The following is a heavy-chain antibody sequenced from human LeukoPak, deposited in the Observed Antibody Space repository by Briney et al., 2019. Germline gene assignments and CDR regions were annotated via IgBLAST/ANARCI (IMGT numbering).Heavy chain of an antibody. CDR1: GFTFDDYA. J-gene: IGHJ6*02. Sequence: PGGSLRLSCAASGFTFDDYALHWVRQAPGKGLEWVSSIVWNSGSIGHADSVKGRFTISRDNAKNSLYLQMDSLRPEDTALYYCAKDRGTGRISFGMDVWGQGTTVTVSS. V-gene: IGHV3-9*01. CDR2: IVWNSGSI. CDR3: AKDRGTGRISFGMDV. D-gene: IGHD3/OR15-3a*01.